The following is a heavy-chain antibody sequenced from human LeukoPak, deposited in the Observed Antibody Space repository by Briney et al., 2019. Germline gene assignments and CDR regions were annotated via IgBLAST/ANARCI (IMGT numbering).Heavy chain of an antibody. CDR2: INSDGSST. CDR3: ARARSGWYEGAFDI. D-gene: IGHD6-19*01. Sequence: GGSLRLSCAASGFTFSSYWMHWVRQAPGKGLVWVSRINSDGSSTRYADSVKGRFTISRDNSKNTLYLQMNSLRAEDTAVYYCARARSGWYEGAFDIWGQGTMVTVSS. V-gene: IGHV3-74*01. J-gene: IGHJ3*02. CDR1: GFTFSSYW.